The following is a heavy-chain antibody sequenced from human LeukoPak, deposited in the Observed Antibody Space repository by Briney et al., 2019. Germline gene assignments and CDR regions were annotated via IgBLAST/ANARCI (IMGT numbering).Heavy chain of an antibody. CDR2: INPSGGST. V-gene: IGHV1-46*01. Sequence: VSVKVSCKASGYTFTSYYMHWVRQAPGQGLESMAIINPSGGSTSYAQKFQGRVTMTRDTSTSTVYMELSSLRSEDTAAYYCARDPRPSYESGGYYYPGDYWGQGTLVTVSS. J-gene: IGHJ4*02. D-gene: IGHD3-22*01. CDR1: GYTFTSYY. CDR3: ARDPRPSYESGGYYYPGDY.